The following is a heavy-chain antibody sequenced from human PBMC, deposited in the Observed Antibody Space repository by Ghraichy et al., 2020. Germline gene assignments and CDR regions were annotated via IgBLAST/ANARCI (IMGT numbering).Heavy chain of an antibody. CDR3: ARNRGTGDVGFDY. J-gene: IGHJ4*02. CDR1: GFTFSTYW. V-gene: IGHV3-7*01. CDR2: IKQDGSEK. D-gene: IGHD7-27*01. Sequence: GESLNISCAASGFTFSTYWMSWVRQAPGKGLEWVANIKQDGSEKYYVDSVKGRFTISRDNAKNSLYLQMNSLRAEDTAVYYCARNRGTGDVGFDYWGQGTLVTVSS.